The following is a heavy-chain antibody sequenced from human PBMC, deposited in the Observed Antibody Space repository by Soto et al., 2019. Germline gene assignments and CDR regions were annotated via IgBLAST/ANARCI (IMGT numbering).Heavy chain of an antibody. CDR2: ISAYNGNT. D-gene: IGHD2-15*01. V-gene: IGHV1-18*01. Sequence: ASVKVSCKASGYTFTSYGISWVRQAPGQGLEWMGWISAYNGNTNYAQKLQGRVTMTTDTSTSTAYMELRSLRSDDTAVYYCAREAGYCSGGSCYFFRDYYYYMDVWGKGTTVTVSS. CDR1: GYTFTSYG. J-gene: IGHJ6*03. CDR3: AREAGYCSGGSCYFFRDYYYYMDV.